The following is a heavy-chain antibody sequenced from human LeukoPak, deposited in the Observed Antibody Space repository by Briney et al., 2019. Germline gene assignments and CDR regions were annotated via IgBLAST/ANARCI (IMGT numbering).Heavy chain of an antibody. D-gene: IGHD4/OR15-4a*01. CDR3: AKGLARFGYGALLDF. V-gene: IGHV3-30*18. CDR2: ISYDGPNK. Sequence: GRSLSLSCAASGFTFNNYGMHWVRQAPGKGLEWVAVISYDGPNKYYADSVKGRFTISRDNSKNTQYLQMNSLRAEDTAVYYCAKGLARFGYGALLDFWGQGTLVTVSS. CDR1: GFTFNNYG. J-gene: IGHJ4*02.